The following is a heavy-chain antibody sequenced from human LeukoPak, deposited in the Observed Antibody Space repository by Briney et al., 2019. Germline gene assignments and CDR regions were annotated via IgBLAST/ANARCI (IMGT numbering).Heavy chain of an antibody. D-gene: IGHD5-12*01. Sequence: SETLSLTCTVSGGSISSSSYYWGWIRQPPGKGLEWIGSIYYSGSTYYNPSLKSRVTISVDTSKNQFSLKLSSVTAADTAVYYCASSGYGGWFDPWGQGTLVTVSS. CDR2: IYYSGST. CDR1: GGSISSSSYY. J-gene: IGHJ5*02. V-gene: IGHV4-39*01. CDR3: ASSGYGGWFDP.